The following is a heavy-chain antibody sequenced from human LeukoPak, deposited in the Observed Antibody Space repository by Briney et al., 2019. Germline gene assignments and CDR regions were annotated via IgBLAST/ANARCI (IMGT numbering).Heavy chain of an antibody. CDR1: GFTFSSYS. V-gene: IGHV3-21*01. CDR2: ISSSSSYI. Sequence: GGSLRLSCAASGFTFSSYSMNWVRQAPGKGLEWVSSISSSSSYIYYADSVKGRFTISRDNAKNSLYLQMNSLRAEDTAVYYCAKDLNYYGSGSFNYWGQGTLVTVSS. CDR3: AKDLNYYGSGSFNY. D-gene: IGHD3-10*01. J-gene: IGHJ4*02.